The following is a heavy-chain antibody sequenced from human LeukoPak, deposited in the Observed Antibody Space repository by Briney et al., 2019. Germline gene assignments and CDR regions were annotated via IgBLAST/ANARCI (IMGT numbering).Heavy chain of an antibody. J-gene: IGHJ6*02. Sequence: ASVKVSCKASGGTFSSYAISWVRQAPGQGLEWMGGITPIFGTANYAQKFQGRVTITADESTSTAYMELSSLRSEDTAVYYCARWHDSSGYYYYYYGMDVWGQGTTVTVSS. CDR3: ARWHDSSGYYYYYYGMDV. CDR2: ITPIFGTA. CDR1: GGTFSSYA. V-gene: IGHV1-69*01. D-gene: IGHD3-22*01.